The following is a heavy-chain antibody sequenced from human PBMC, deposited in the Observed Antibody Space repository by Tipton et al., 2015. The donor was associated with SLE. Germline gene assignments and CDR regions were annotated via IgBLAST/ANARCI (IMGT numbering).Heavy chain of an antibody. CDR3: AKDLGTGGSCPDS. CDR1: GFTFSQYG. CDR2: ISFDGSDK. V-gene: IGHV3-30*18. J-gene: IGHJ4*02. D-gene: IGHD2-15*01. Sequence: SLRLSCAASGFTFSQYGMHWVRQAPGKGLEWVAIISFDGSDKDYADSVTGRFTISRDNSENTLYLQMNSLRAEDTAVYYCAKDLGTGGSCPDSWGQGTLVAVSS.